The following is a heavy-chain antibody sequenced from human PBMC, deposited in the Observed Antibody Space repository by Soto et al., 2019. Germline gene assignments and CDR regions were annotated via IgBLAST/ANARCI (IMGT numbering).Heavy chain of an antibody. CDR1: GFTFSSYW. Sequence: SLRLSCAASGFTFSSYWMHWVRQAPGKGLVWVSRINPDGSATNYADSVKGRFTISRDNAKNTLYLQMNSLRAEDTAVFYCGRGGSDSPMAPGHWGQGTLVTVSS. CDR2: INPDGSAT. V-gene: IGHV3-74*01. CDR3: GRGGSDSPMAPGH. D-gene: IGHD5-18*01. J-gene: IGHJ4*02.